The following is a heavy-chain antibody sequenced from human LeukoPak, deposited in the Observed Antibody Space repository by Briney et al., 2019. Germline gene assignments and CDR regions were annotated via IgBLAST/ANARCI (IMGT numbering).Heavy chain of an antibody. CDR1: GYTFTGYY. J-gene: IGHJ6*03. Sequence: GASVKVSCKASGYTFTGYYMHWVRQAPGQGLEWMGWINPNSGGTNYAQKFQGRVTMTRDTSISTAYMKLSSVTAADTAVYYCARDQPYIDVWGKGTTVTVPS. V-gene: IGHV1-2*02. CDR2: INPNSGGT. CDR3: ARDQPYIDV.